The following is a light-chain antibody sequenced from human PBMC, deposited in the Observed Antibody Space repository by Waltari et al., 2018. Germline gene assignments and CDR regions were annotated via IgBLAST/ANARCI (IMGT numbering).Light chain of an antibody. CDR3: SSYMDTTALEL. V-gene: IGLV2-14*03. CDR2: DVT. Sequence: QSALTQPASLSGSPGPAITLPRTWTNRYIGSYKYFSLYQQHPGQAPKLLLFDVTNRPPGVSNRFSGSKSGNTASLIISGLQGEDEADYYCSSYMDTTALELFGGGTSLTVL. CDR1: NRYIGSYKY. J-gene: IGLJ2*01.